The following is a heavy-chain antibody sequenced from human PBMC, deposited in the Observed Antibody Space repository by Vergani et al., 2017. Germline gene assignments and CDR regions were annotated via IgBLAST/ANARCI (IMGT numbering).Heavy chain of an antibody. CDR1: GFTFSDYY. D-gene: IGHD3-22*01. CDR2: ISSSGSTI. J-gene: IGHJ6*03. CDR3: AGRPYYYDSSGYYTYYYYMDV. V-gene: IGHV3-11*01. Sequence: QVQLVESGGGLVKPGGSLRLSCAASGFTFSDYYMSWIRQAPGKGLEWVSYISSSGSTIYYADSVKGRFTISRDNAKNSLYLQMNSLRAEDTAVYYCAGRPYYYDSSGYYTYYYYMDVWGKGTTVTVSS.